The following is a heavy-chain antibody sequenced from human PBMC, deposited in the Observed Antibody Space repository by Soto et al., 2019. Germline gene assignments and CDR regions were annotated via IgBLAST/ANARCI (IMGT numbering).Heavy chain of an antibody. CDR1: GYSFTSYW. CDR3: ARLAMVRGGPTYGMDV. V-gene: IGHV5-10-1*01. D-gene: IGHD3-10*01. J-gene: IGHJ6*02. Sequence: EVQLVQSGAEVKKPGESLRISCKGSGYSFTSYWISWVRQMPGKGLEWMGRIDPSDSYTNYSPSFQGHVTISADKSISHAYLQWCSLKARDTAMYYCARLAMVRGGPTYGMDVWGQGTTVTVSS. CDR2: IDPSDSYT.